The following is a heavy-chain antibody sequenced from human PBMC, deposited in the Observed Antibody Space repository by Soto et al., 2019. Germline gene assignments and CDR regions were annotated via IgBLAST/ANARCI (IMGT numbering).Heavy chain of an antibody. D-gene: IGHD3-3*01. CDR2: INPSGGST. V-gene: IGHV1-46*03. CDR3: ARVLNYDFWSGYQIDDAFDI. Sequence: ASVKVSCKASGYTFTSYYMHWVRQAPGQGLEWMGIINPSGGSTSYAQKFQGRVTMTRDTSTSTVYMELSSLRSEDTAVYYCARVLNYDFWSGYQIDDAFDIWGQGTMVTVSS. J-gene: IGHJ3*02. CDR1: GYTFTSYY.